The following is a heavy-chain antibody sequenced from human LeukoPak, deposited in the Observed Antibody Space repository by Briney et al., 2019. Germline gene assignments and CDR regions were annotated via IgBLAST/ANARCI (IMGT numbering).Heavy chain of an antibody. Sequence: SETLSLTCAVSGYPSTIINYYWGWIRQPPGKGLEWIGTVYSSGSTYYNASLKSRVTISVDTSKNQFSLKLSSVTAADTAVYYCARVSGGYCTNGVCYFDYWGQGTLVTVSS. D-gene: IGHD2-8*01. V-gene: IGHV4-39*07. CDR2: VYSSGST. J-gene: IGHJ4*02. CDR1: GYPSTIINYY. CDR3: ARVSGGYCTNGVCYFDY.